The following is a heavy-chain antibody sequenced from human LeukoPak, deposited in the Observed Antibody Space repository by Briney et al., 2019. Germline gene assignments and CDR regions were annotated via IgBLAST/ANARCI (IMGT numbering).Heavy chain of an antibody. V-gene: IGHV4-31*03. D-gene: IGHD5-24*01. CDR3: ARDVAVEMATKTKGAFDI. CDR2: IYYSGST. J-gene: IGHJ3*02. Sequence: SQTLSLTCTVSGGSISSGGYYWSWIRQHPGKGLEWIGYIYYSGSTYYNPSLKSRVTISVDTSKNQFSLKLSSVTAADTAVYHCARDVAVEMATKTKGAFDIWGQGTMVTVSS. CDR1: GGSISSGGYY.